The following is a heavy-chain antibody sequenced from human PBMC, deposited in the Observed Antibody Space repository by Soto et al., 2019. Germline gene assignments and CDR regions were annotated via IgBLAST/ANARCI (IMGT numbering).Heavy chain of an antibody. Sequence: PGGSLRLSCAGSGFTFSDYYMTWIRQAPGKGLEWVSYINTLSSAIYYADSVKGRLTISRDNAKNSLYLQMNSLRAEDTAVYYCARRLQWQLRPLDSWGRGTLVTVSS. CDR1: GFTFSDYY. D-gene: IGHD6-19*01. CDR2: INTLSSAI. V-gene: IGHV3-11*01. CDR3: ARRLQWQLRPLDS. J-gene: IGHJ4*02.